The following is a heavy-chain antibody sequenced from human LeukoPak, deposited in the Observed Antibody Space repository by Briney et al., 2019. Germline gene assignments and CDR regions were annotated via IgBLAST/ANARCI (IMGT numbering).Heavy chain of an antibody. V-gene: IGHV3-11*01. CDR1: DITFSDYY. D-gene: IGHD4-23*01. J-gene: IGHJ4*02. Sequence: GSLRLSCAASDITFSDYYMSWIRQAPGKGLEWVSYVSVRGITINYADSVKGRFTISRDDAKNSLYLQMNSLRADDAALYYCVRGGDYAGVAARHDFWGRGTLVTVSS. CDR3: VRGGDYAGVAARHDF. CDR2: VSVRGITI.